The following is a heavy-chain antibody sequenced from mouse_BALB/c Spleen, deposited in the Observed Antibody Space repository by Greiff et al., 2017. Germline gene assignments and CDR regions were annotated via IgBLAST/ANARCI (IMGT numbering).Heavy chain of an antibody. V-gene: IGHV6-6*02. J-gene: IGHJ4*01. D-gene: IGHD1-3*01. CDR3: TKDNHYYAMDY. CDR1: GFTFSNYW. Sequence: EVMLVESGGGLVQPGGSMKLSCVASGFTFSNYWMNWVRQSPEKGLEWVAEIRLKSNNYATHYAESVKGRFTISRDDSKSSVYLQMNNLRAEDTGIYYCTKDNHYYAMDYWGQGTSVTVSS. CDR2: IRLKSNNYAT.